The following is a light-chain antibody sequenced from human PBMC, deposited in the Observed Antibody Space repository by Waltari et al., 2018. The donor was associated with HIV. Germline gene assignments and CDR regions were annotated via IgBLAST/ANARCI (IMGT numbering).Light chain of an antibody. V-gene: IGKV1-39*01. Sequence: DIQVTPSPASLSASVGGRVTIHCRASQNNRNKLIWYQQKPGKAPKLLIYTSSRLQSGVPSRVSGSGTATHVTLTISSLQPEDFATYHCQQSYTTPRTFGQGTKVEIK. CDR1: QNNRNK. CDR2: TSS. J-gene: IGKJ1*01. CDR3: QQSYTTPRT.